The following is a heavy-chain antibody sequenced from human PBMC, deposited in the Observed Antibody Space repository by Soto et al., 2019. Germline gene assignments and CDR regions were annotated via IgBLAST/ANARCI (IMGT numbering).Heavy chain of an antibody. CDR3: TCYYDYYFDN. V-gene: IGHV3-15*01. CDR2: IKGKSDGWTT. D-gene: IGHD5-12*01. CDR1: GSTFSNVW. Sequence: GGSLRLSCAASGSTFSNVWINWVRQAPGKGLEWVGRIKGKSDGWTTDYAAPVKGRFIISRDDSKNTLYLQMNSLKTEDTAVYYCTCYYDYYFDNWGQGTLVTVSS. J-gene: IGHJ4*02.